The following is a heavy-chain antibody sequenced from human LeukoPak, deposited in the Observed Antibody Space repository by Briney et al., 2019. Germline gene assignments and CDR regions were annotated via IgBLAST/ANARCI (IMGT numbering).Heavy chain of an antibody. D-gene: IGHD2-2*01. V-gene: IGHV1-46*01. CDR1: GYTFTIYY. Sequence: ASVKVSFKASGYTFTIYYMHWVRQAPGQGLEWMGIINPSGGSTSYAQKFQGRVTMTRDTSTSTVYMELSSLRSEDTAVYYCARGPAAIHYRLYYYGMDVWGQGTTVTVSS. J-gene: IGHJ6*02. CDR3: ARGPAAIHYRLYYYGMDV. CDR2: INPSGGST.